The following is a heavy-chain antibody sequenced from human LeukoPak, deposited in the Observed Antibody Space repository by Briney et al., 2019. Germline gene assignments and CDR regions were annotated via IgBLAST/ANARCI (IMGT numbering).Heavy chain of an antibody. CDR1: GFTFSSYW. D-gene: IGHD3-3*01. CDR3: ARESYDFSLDFDY. Sequence: PGGSLRLSCAASGFTFSSYWMHWVRQAPGKGLVWVSRINSDGSSTSYADSVKGRFTISRDNAKNTLYLQMNSLRAEDTAVYYCARESYDFSLDFDYWGQGTLVTVSS. V-gene: IGHV3-74*01. J-gene: IGHJ4*02. CDR2: INSDGSST.